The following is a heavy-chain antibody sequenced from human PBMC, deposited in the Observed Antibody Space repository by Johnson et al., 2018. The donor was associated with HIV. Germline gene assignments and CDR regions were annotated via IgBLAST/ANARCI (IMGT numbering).Heavy chain of an antibody. Sequence: VQLVESGGGLVKPGGSLKLSCAASGFTFSGSAMHWVRQASGKGLEWVGRIRSKANSYATAYAASVKGRFTISRDDSKNTAYLQMNSLKTEDTAVYYCAREQYGGNSNAGDGFDIWGQGTMVTVSS. CDR2: IRSKANSYAT. J-gene: IGHJ3*02. CDR1: GFTFSGSA. D-gene: IGHD4-23*01. CDR3: AREQYGGNSNAGDGFDI. V-gene: IGHV3-73*01.